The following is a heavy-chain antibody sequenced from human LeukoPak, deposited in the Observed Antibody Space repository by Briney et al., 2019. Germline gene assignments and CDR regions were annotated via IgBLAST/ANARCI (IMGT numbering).Heavy chain of an antibody. V-gene: IGHV4-59*10. J-gene: IGHJ3*02. CDR1: GGSFSGYY. CDR3: ARTTLLNFDWSPDAFDI. D-gene: IGHD3-9*01. CDR2: IYTSGST. Sequence: SETLSLTCAVYGGSFSGYYWSWIRQPAGKGLEWIRRIYTSGSTNYNPSLKSRVTMSVDTSKNQFSLKLSSVTAADTAVYYCARTTLLNFDWSPDAFDIWGQGTMVTVSS.